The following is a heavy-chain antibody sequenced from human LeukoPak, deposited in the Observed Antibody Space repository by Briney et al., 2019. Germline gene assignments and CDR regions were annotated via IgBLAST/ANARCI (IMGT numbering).Heavy chain of an antibody. CDR2: ISVRSNYI. CDR1: GYTFSSYS. D-gene: IGHD3-22*01. V-gene: IGHV3-21*01. Sequence: GGSLRLSCVASGYTFSSYSINWVRQAPGKGLEWVSSISVRSNYIYYADSVRGRFSISRDDARDSLYLQMNSQRAEDTAVYYCVRLRRNSDTSGFYYYYDFWGQGTLVTVSS. J-gene: IGHJ4*02. CDR3: VRLRRNSDTSGFYYYYDF.